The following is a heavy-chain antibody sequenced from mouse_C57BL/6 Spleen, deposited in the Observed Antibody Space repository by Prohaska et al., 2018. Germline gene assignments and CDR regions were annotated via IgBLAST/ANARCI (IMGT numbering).Heavy chain of an antibody. V-gene: IGHV11-2*01. CDR1: GFTFSGFW. CDR2: INSDCSAI. J-gene: IGHJ1*03. Sequence: EVQLLETGGGLVQPGGSRGLSCEGSGFTFSGFWMSWVRQTPGKTLEWIGDINSDCSAINYAPSIKDRFTIFRDNDKSTLYLQMSNVRSEDTATYFCMRYNGYYWYFDVWGTGTTVTVSS. D-gene: IGHD2-2*01. CDR3: MRYNGYYWYFDV.